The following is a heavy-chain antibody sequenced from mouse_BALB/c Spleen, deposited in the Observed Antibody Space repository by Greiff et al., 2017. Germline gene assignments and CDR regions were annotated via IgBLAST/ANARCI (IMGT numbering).Heavy chain of an antibody. CDR1: GFNIKDTY. CDR2: IDPANGNT. J-gene: IGHJ3*01. V-gene: IGHV14-3*02. Sequence: VQLKQSGAELVKPGASVKLSCTASGFNIKDTYMHWLKQRPEQGLEWIGRIDPANGNTKYDPKFQGKATITADTSSNTAYLQLSSLTSEDTAVYYCAREEGITTWFAYWGQGTLVTVSA. CDR3: AREEGITTWFAY. D-gene: IGHD2-4*01.